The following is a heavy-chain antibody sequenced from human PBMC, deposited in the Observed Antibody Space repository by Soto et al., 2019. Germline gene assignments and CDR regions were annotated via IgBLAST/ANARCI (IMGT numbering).Heavy chain of an antibody. CDR2: FDPEDGET. D-gene: IGHD1-26*01. Sequence: ASVKVSCKVSGYTLTELSMHWVRQAPGKGLEWMGGFDPEDGETIYAQKFQGRVTMTEDTSTDTAYMELSSLRSEDTAVYYCATVGGNTGIVGATTGGTYFDYWGQGTLVTVSS. CDR1: GYTLTELS. J-gene: IGHJ4*02. V-gene: IGHV1-24*01. CDR3: ATVGGNTGIVGATTGGTYFDY.